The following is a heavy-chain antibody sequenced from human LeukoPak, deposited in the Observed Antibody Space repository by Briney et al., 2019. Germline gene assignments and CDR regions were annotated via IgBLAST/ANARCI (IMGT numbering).Heavy chain of an antibody. Sequence: PSQTLSLTCTASGGSISSGDYYWSWIRQSPGKGLEWIGHMHYTGSTYYNPSLKSRITVSVDTSKNQFSLKLNSVTVADTAVYHCARAAGAVSGTNWFDPWGQGTLVIVSS. CDR2: MHYTGST. D-gene: IGHD6-19*01. CDR3: ARAAGAVSGTNWFDP. CDR1: GGSISSGDYY. J-gene: IGHJ5*02. V-gene: IGHV4-30-4*01.